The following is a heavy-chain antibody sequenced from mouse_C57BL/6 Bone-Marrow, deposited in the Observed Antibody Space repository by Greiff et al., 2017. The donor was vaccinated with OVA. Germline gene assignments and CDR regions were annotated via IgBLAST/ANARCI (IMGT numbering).Heavy chain of an antibody. D-gene: IGHD2-1*01. CDR3: ARGGIYYGNYWYFDV. Sequence: EVKLQESGPGLVKPSQSLSLTCSVTGYSITSGYYWNWIRQFPGNKLEWMGYISYDGSNNYNPSLKNRISITRDTSKNQFFLKLNSVTTEDTATYYCARGGIYYGNYWYFDVWGTGTTVTVSS. CDR1: GYSITSGYY. CDR2: ISYDGSN. V-gene: IGHV3-6*01. J-gene: IGHJ1*03.